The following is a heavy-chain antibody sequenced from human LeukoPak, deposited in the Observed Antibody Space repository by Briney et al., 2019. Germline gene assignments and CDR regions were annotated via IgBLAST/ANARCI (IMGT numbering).Heavy chain of an antibody. CDR3: AKESSYISRSAAAGGFDY. CDR2: ISWDGGST. CDR1: GFTFDDYA. D-gene: IGHD6-13*01. Sequence: PGGSLRLSCAASGFTFDDYAMHWVRHAPGKGLEWVSLISWDGGSTYYADSVKGRFTISRDNSKNSLYLQMNSLRAEDTALYYCAKESSYISRSAAAGGFDYWGQGTLVTVSS. V-gene: IGHV3-43D*03. J-gene: IGHJ4*02.